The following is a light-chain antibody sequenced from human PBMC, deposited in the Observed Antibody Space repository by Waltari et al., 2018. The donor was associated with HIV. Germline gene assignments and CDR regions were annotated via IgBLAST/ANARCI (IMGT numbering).Light chain of an antibody. CDR2: EVT. CDR3: QSYDSSLSGDVV. Sequence: QSALTQPASVSGSPGQSITISCTGTNSDIGKYNLVSWYQQHPGRVPKVLIFEVTTRPSGISHRFSGSKSDNTASLTISGLQAEDEADYYCQSYDSSLSGDVVFGGGTSLTVL. CDR1: NSDIGKYNL. V-gene: IGLV2-23*02. J-gene: IGLJ2*01.